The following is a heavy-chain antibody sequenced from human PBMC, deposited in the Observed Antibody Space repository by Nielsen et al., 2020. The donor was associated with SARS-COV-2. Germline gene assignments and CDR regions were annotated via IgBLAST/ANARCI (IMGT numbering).Heavy chain of an antibody. Sequence: ASVKVSCKASGYTFTSYYMHWVRQAPGQGLEWMGIINPSGGSTSYAQKFQGRVTMTRDTSTSTVYMELSSLRSEDTAVYYCATRCSFSHWNTLSNYYGMDVWGQGTTVTVSS. CDR3: ATRCSFSHWNTLSNYYGMDV. CDR1: GYTFTSYY. CDR2: INPSGGST. V-gene: IGHV1-46*01. D-gene: IGHD1-1*01. J-gene: IGHJ6*02.